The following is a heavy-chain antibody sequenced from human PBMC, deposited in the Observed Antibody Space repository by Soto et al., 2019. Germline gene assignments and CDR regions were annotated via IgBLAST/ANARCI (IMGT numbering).Heavy chain of an antibody. CDR1: DGSISSGGYY. J-gene: IGHJ3*02. Sequence: PSETLSLTCTVSDGSISSGGYYWSWIRQHAGKGLEWIGYIYYSGSTYYNPSLKSRVTISVDTSKNQFSLKLSSVTAADTAVYYCARGLPDYYDSSGYYLDAFDIWGQGTMVTVSS. CDR2: IYYSGST. CDR3: ARGLPDYYDSSGYYLDAFDI. V-gene: IGHV4-31*03. D-gene: IGHD3-22*01.